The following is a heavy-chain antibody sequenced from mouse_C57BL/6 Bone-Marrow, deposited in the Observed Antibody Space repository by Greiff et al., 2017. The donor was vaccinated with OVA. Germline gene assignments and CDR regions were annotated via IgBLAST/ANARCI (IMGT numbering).Heavy chain of an antibody. CDR2: ISDGGSYT. CDR1: GFTFSSYA. Sequence: EVKLMESGGGLVKPGGSLKLSCAASGFTFSSYAMSWVRQTPEKRLEWVATISDGGSYTYYPDNVKGRFTISRDNAKNNLYLQMSHLKSEDTAMYYYARENWDPFGYCGQGTTLTVSS. J-gene: IGHJ2*01. V-gene: IGHV5-4*01. CDR3: ARENWDPFGY. D-gene: IGHD4-1*01.